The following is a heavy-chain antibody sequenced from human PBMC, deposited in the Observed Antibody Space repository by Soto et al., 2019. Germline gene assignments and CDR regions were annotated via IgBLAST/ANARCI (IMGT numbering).Heavy chain of an antibody. V-gene: IGHV5-51*01. D-gene: IGHD1-26*01. CDR3: ARVYSGTYYLLDS. CDR2: IYPRDSEA. CDR1: GYTLTNYW. Sequence: GESLKISCKASGYTLTNYWIGCVRQMPGKGLEWMGIIYPRDSEARYSLSFEGQVAISADKSITTAYLHWGSLKASDSGIYYCARVYSGTYYLLDSWGQGTLVTVSS. J-gene: IGHJ4*02.